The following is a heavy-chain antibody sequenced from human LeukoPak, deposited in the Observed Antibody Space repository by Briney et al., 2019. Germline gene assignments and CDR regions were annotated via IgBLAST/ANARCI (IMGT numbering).Heavy chain of an antibody. V-gene: IGHV5-51*01. D-gene: IGHD2-2*01. CDR3: ARQGWSSTAYYHIDV. CDR1: GYSFTSYW. Sequence: GESLKISCKGPGYSFTSYWIAWVRQMPGKGLEWMGIIYPGDSDTRYSPSFEGQVTISADKSITTAYLRWTSVKASDTAMYYCARQGWSSTAYYHIDVWGKGTTVTVSS. J-gene: IGHJ6*03. CDR2: IYPGDSDT.